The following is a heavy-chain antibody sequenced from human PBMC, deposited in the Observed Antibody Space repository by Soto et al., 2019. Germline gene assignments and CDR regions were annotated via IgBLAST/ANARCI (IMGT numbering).Heavy chain of an antibody. Sequence: SETLSLTCTVSGRSITNYYWSWIRQPPGKGLEWIGYIYYSECTNYNPSRKSRITISVDTSKDQFSLKLSSVSAAETAVYYCVRVGCISTNCYFSSDGRGWFDPWGQGTLVTVS. V-gene: IGHV4-59*01. CDR3: VRVGCISTNCYFSSDGRGWFDP. CDR2: IYYSECT. J-gene: IGHJ5*02. D-gene: IGHD2-2*01. CDR1: GRSITNYY.